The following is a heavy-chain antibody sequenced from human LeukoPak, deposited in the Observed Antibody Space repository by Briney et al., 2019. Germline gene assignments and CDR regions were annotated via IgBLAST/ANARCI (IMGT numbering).Heavy chain of an antibody. CDR1: GGSISSYY. D-gene: IGHD3-3*01. CDR2: IYYSGST. V-gene: IGHV4-59*01. Sequence: SETLSLTCTVSGGSISSYYWSWIRQPPGKGLEWIGYIYYSGSTNYNPSLKSRVTISVDTSKNQFSLKLSSVTAADTAVYYCARAARGYDFWSGSDWFDPWGQGTLVTVPS. J-gene: IGHJ5*02. CDR3: ARAARGYDFWSGSDWFDP.